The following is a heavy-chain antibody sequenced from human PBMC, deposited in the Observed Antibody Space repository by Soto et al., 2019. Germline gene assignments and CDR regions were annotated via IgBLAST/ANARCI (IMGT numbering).Heavy chain of an antibody. D-gene: IGHD1-7*01. V-gene: IGHV3-48*02. CDR1: GFTFSNFA. CDR2: IDTRSSRR. CDR3: ARGGQRYNWNYKYYFDY. J-gene: IGHJ4*02. Sequence: GGSLRLSCTGSGFTFSNFAMDWVRQAPGKGLEWVSYIDTRSSRRLYANSVRGRFTISRDNAKNSLYLQMNSLRDEDTAVYYCARGGQRYNWNYKYYFDYWGQGTLVTVSS.